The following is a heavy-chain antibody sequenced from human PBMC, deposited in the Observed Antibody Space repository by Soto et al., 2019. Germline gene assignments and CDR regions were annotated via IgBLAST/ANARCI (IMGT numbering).Heavy chain of an antibody. V-gene: IGHV4-59*06. Sequence: SETLSLTCTVSGGSISSYYWSWIRQHPGKGLEWIGYIYYSGSTYYNPSLKSRVTISVDTSKNQFSLKLSSVTAADTAVYYCARSPQSNDYYYEDYWGQGTLVTVSS. CDR1: GGSISSYY. CDR2: IYYSGST. J-gene: IGHJ4*02. D-gene: IGHD3-22*01. CDR3: ARSPQSNDYYYEDY.